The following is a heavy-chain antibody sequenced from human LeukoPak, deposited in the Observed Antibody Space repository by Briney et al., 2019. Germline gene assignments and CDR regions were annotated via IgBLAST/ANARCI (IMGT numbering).Heavy chain of an antibody. CDR3: ARGKSGSGSYSPYYFDY. CDR1: GGTFSSYA. CDR2: IIPIFGTA. D-gene: IGHD3-10*01. J-gene: IGHJ4*02. Sequence: ASVKVSCKASGGTFSSYAISWVRQAPGQGLEWMGGIIPIFGTANYAQKFQGRVTITADESTSTAYMELSSLRSEDTAVYYCARGKSGSGSYSPYYFDYWGQGTLVTVSP. V-gene: IGHV1-69*01.